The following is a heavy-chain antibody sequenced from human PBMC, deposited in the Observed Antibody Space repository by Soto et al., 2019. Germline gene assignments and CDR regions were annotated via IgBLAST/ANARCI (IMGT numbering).Heavy chain of an antibody. Sequence: SETLSLTCSVSGGSIRPYFLSWIRQPPGKGLEWIGYIHYTGSTNYNPSLKSRVTISVDTSKNQFSLKLSSVTAADTAVYYCARDPGSGSYYGWFDPWGQGTLVTVSS. J-gene: IGHJ5*02. CDR1: GGSIRPYF. CDR2: IHYTGST. D-gene: IGHD3-10*01. CDR3: ARDPGSGSYYGWFDP. V-gene: IGHV4-59*01.